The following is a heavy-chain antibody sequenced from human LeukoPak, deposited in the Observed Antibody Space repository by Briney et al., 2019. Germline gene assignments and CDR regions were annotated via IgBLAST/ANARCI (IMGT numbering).Heavy chain of an antibody. CDR1: GFTFSSYW. Sequence: GGSLRLSCAGSGFTFSSYWMHWVRQAPGKGLEWVGRIKSKTDGGTTGYAAPVKGRFTISRDDSKNTLYLQMNSLKTEDTAVYYCTTDLYYDSSGYYYGGFNAFDIWGQGTMVTVSS. D-gene: IGHD3-22*01. J-gene: IGHJ3*02. CDR3: TTDLYYDSSGYYYGGFNAFDI. CDR2: IKSKTDGGTT. V-gene: IGHV3-15*01.